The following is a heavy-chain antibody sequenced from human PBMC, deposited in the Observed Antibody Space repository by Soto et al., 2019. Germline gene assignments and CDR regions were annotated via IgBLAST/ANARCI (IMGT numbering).Heavy chain of an antibody. D-gene: IGHD6-19*01. V-gene: IGHV3-15*01. J-gene: IGHJ4*02. CDR2: IKSKTDGGTT. CDR3: TTPQQWLVPFDY. CDR1: GFTFSNAW. Sequence: PGGSLRLSCAASGFTFSNAWMSWVRQAPGKGQEWVGRIKSKTDGGTTDYAAPVKGRFTISRDDSKNTLYLQMNSLKTEDTAVYYCTTPQQWLVPFDYWGQGTLVTSPQ.